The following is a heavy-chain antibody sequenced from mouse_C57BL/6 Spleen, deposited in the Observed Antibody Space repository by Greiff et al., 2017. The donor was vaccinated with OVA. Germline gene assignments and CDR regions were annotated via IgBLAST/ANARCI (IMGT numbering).Heavy chain of an antibody. CDR2: IHPNSGST. J-gene: IGHJ2*01. CDR3: ARTDYYGSGDYFDY. V-gene: IGHV1-64*01. CDR1: GYTFTSYW. Sequence: QVQLQQPGAELVKPGASVKLSCKASGYTFTSYWMHWVKQRPGQGLERIGMIHPNSGSTNYNEKFKSKATLTVDKSSSTAYMQLSSLTSEDSAVYYCARTDYYGSGDYFDYWGQGTTLTVSS. D-gene: IGHD1-1*01.